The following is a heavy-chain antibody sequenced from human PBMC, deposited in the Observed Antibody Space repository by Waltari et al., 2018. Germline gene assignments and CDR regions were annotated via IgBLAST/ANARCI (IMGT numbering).Heavy chain of an antibody. CDR2: ITWNGGQT. J-gene: IGHJ4*02. CDR1: GFSFGAYG. V-gene: IGHV3-20*04. D-gene: IGHD6-13*01. Sequence: AQLVESGGNIVRPGGPLRLSRTASGFSFGAYGMRWVRQAPGKGLEWVSGITWNGGQTGYAESVKGRFTISRDDGKKSLYLQMNSLSDDDTALYYCARDFRSGYSIDLWGQGTLVTVSA. CDR3: ARDFRSGYSIDL.